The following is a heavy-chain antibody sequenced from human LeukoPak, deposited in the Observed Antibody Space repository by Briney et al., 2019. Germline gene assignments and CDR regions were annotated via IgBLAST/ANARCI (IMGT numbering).Heavy chain of an antibody. Sequence: PGGSLRLSCAASGFTFSNYNMNWVCQAPGKGLEWVSSISSSSSYIYYADSVKGRFTISRDNAKNSLYLQLNSLRADDTAVYYCAKSSGWHGSGAFDIWGQGTMVTVSS. D-gene: IGHD6-19*01. CDR2: ISSSSSYI. J-gene: IGHJ3*02. V-gene: IGHV3-21*01. CDR1: GFTFSNYN. CDR3: AKSSGWHGSGAFDI.